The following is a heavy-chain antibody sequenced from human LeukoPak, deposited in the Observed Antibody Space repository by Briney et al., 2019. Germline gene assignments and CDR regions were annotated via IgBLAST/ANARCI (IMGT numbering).Heavy chain of an antibody. J-gene: IGHJ4*02. D-gene: IGHD4-11*01. V-gene: IGHV4-61*02. CDR1: GGSISSGSYY. CDR2: IYTSGST. CDR3: ATMTTVTYLFDY. Sequence: SSETQSLTCTVSGGSISSGSYYWSWIRQPAGKGLEWIGRIYTSGSTNYNPSLKSRVTISVDTSKNQFSLKLSSVTAADTAVYYCATMTTVTYLFDYWGQGTLVTVSS.